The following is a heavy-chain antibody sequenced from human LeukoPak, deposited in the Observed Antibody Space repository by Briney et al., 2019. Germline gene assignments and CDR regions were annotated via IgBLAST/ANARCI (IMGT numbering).Heavy chain of an antibody. J-gene: IGHJ6*02. CDR1: GFTFSSYA. CDR3: AKGLDLCAGTFYHSSSAMHV. Sequence: GGSLRLSCAASGFTFSSYAMSWVRQAPGKGLEWVSSMSGSGGSTYYADSVKGRFTISRDDSKNTLYLQMNSLRAEDTVAYYCAKGLDLCAGTFYHSSSAMHVWGQGTTVTVSS. CDR2: MSGSGGST. V-gene: IGHV3-23*01. D-gene: IGHD2/OR15-2a*01.